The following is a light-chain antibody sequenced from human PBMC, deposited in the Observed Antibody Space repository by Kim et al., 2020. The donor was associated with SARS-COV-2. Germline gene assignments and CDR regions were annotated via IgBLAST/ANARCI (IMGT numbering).Light chain of an antibody. J-gene: IGKJ1*01. CDR1: QSITTW. Sequence: DIQMTQSPSTLSASVGDRITITCWASQSITTWLAWYQQKPGKAPKLLIYEASSLERGVPSRFSGSGSGTEFTLTISSLHPDDFATYYCQQYSSYWTFGQGTKVDIK. CDR2: EAS. V-gene: IGKV1-5*03. CDR3: QQYSSYWT.